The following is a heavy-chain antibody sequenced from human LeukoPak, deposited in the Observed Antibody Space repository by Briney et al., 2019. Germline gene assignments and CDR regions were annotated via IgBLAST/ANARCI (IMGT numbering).Heavy chain of an antibody. J-gene: IGHJ4*02. CDR3: ARKSASGNYPLDY. D-gene: IGHD3-10*01. V-gene: IGHV3-23*01. CDR2: MSGSGGST. CDR1: GFTFSIYG. Sequence: PGGSLRLSCAASGFTFSIYGMSWVRQAPGRGLEWVSAMSGSGGSTYYADSVKGRFTISRDNAKNTVFLQMSSLRAEDTALYYCARKSASGNYPLDYWGQGTLVTVSS.